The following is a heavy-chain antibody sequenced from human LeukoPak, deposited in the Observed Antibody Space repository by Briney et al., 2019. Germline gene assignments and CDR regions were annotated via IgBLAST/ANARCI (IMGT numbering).Heavy chain of an antibody. D-gene: IGHD1-1*01. J-gene: IGHJ3*02. CDR3: ATGTTGNDAFDI. Sequence: ASVKVSCKASGYTFTGYYMHWVRQAPGQGLEWMGWMNPNSGNTGYAQKFQGRVTITRNTSISTAYMELSSLRSEDTAVYYCATGTTGNDAFDIWGQGTMVTVSS. CDR1: GYTFTGYY. V-gene: IGHV1-8*03. CDR2: MNPNSGNT.